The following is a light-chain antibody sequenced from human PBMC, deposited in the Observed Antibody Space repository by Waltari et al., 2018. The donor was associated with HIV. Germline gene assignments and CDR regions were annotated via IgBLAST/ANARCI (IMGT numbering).Light chain of an antibody. CDR1: RSNVGNNY. CDR2: RNT. J-gene: IGLJ3*02. Sequence: QSVLAQPPPASGTPGQTVTISCSVTRSNVGNNYVYWYQHLPGTAPKLLIYRNTQRPSGVPDRFFGSKSGTSASLAISGLRSEDEADYYCSAWDDSLYSRVFGGGTKLTVL. V-gene: IGLV1-47*01. CDR3: SAWDDSLYSRV.